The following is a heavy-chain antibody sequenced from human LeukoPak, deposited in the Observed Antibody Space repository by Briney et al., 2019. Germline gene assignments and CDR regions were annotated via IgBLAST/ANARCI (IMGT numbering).Heavy chain of an antibody. J-gene: IGHJ4*02. V-gene: IGHV4-4*02. CDR3: ARVSSGATTVDY. CDR1: GGSISSSNW. D-gene: IGHD1-26*01. CDR2: VYHSGST. Sequence: PSETLSLTCAVSGGSISSSNWWSWVRQPPGKGLEWIGEVYHSGSTNYNPSLKSRVTISVDKSKNQFSLKLSSVTAADTAVYYCARVSSGATTVDYWGQGTLVTVSS.